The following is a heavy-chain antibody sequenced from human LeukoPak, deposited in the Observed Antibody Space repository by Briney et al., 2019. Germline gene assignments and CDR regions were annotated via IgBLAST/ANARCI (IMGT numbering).Heavy chain of an antibody. J-gene: IGHJ4*02. D-gene: IGHD6-19*01. CDR1: GGSISSYY. Sequence: SETLSLTCTVSGGSISSYYWSWIRQPPGKGLEWIGYIYYSGTTNYNPSLKSRVTISVDTSKNQFSLKLSSVTAADTAVYYCARGYLGSGWSFDYWGQGTLVTVSS. CDR2: IYYSGTT. V-gene: IGHV4-59*01. CDR3: ARGYLGSGWSFDY.